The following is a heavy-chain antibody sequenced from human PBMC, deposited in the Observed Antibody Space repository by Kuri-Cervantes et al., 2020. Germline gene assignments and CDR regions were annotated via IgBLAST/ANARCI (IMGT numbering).Heavy chain of an antibody. J-gene: IGHJ4*02. CDR3: ARRTSSWYDY. V-gene: IGHV3-48*01. Sequence: GGSLRLSCAASGFTFSNAWMSWVRQAPGKGLEWISYITTSSSTIYYADSVKGRFTISRDNAKNSVYLQMNSLRAEDTAVYFCARRTSSWYDYWGQGTLVTVSS. CDR1: GFTFSNAW. CDR2: ITTSSSTI. D-gene: IGHD6-13*01.